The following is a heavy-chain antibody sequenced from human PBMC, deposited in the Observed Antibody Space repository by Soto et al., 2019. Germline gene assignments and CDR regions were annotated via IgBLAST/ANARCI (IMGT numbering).Heavy chain of an antibody. CDR2: IYWDNDK. J-gene: IGHJ4*02. D-gene: IGHD3-16*01. V-gene: IGHV2-5*02. CDR3: ARALGSWGAYYYDY. Sequence: QITLKESGPTLVKPTQTLTLTCTVSGFSLNTYGVGVGWIRQPPGKALEWLALIYWDNDKRYSPSLKSRLTITKDTPKNQVVLTMTDMDPVDAGTYYCARALGSWGAYYYDYWGQGTQLTVSS. CDR1: GFSLNTYGVG.